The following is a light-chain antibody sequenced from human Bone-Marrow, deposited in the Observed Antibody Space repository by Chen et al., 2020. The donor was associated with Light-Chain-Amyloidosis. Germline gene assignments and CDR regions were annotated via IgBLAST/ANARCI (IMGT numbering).Light chain of an antibody. CDR3: QQYGSSALT. Sequence: EIVLTQSPGTLSLSPGEGANLSCRASQTISSNYLTWYQQKFGQSPRLLIYGSSSRATGIPDRFTGSGSRTDFTLTVNILGPEDCAMYYCQQYGSSALTVGGGTKVESK. V-gene: IGKV3-20*01. CDR2: GSS. J-gene: IGKJ4*01. CDR1: QTISSNY.